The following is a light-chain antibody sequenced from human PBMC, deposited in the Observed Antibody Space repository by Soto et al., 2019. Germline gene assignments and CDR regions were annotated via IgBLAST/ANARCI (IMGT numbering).Light chain of an antibody. V-gene: IGKV3-11*01. CDR2: DAS. J-gene: IGKJ1*01. CDR3: QQRSNWPRT. CDR1: QSVSNN. Sequence: PGERATLSCRASQSVSNNLAWYQQKPGQAPRLLIYDASNRATGVPSRFSGSGSGTDFTLTVSSLEPEDFAVYYCQQRSNWPRTFGQGAKVEIK.